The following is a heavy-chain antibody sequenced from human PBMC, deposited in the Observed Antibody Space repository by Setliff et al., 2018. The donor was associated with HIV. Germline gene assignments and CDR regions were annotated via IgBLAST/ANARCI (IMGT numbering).Heavy chain of an antibody. CDR1: GFTFNTHS. CDR2: ISSGSRTI. V-gene: IGHV3-48*01. J-gene: IGHJ3*02. Sequence: GGSLRLSCAASGFTFNTHSMNWVRQAPGKGLEWVSYISSGSRTIYYADSVKGRFTISRDNAKNSLFLQMSRLRVEDTAAYYCARYALAVPGYHNAFDIWGQGTMVTVSS. D-gene: IGHD6-19*01. CDR3: ARYALAVPGYHNAFDI.